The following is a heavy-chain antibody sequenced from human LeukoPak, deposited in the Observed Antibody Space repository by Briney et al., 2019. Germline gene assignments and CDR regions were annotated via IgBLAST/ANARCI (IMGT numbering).Heavy chain of an antibody. D-gene: IGHD2-15*01. Sequence: PSKTLSLTCSVSGGSMSGNYWSWIRQSPGKGLEWIGYIYYKGTSHYHPSLKNRATISLDMSKNQFSLNLTSVTGTDTAVYYCARGPGACSGGSCYSSDALEIWGQGTRVTVSS. J-gene: IGHJ3*02. CDR2: IYYKGTS. CDR1: GGSMSGNY. CDR3: ARGPGACSGGSCYSSDALEI. V-gene: IGHV4-59*01.